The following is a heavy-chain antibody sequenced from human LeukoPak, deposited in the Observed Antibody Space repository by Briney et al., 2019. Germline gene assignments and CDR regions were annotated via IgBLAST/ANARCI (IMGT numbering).Heavy chain of an antibody. CDR3: ARLGGGYCSSTSCYANAHYYYYGMDV. J-gene: IGHJ6*02. CDR2: IYPGDSDT. V-gene: IGHV5-51*01. D-gene: IGHD2-2*01. CDR1: GYSFTSYW. Sequence: GESLKISCKGSGYSFTSYWIGCVRQMPGKGLEWMGIIYPGDSDTRYSPSFQGQVTISADKSISTAYLQWSSLKASDTAMYYCARLGGGYCSSTSCYANAHYYYYGMDVWGQGTTVTVSS.